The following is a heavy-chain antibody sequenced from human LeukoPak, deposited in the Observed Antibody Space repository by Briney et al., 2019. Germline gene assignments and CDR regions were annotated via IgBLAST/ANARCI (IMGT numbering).Heavy chain of an antibody. V-gene: IGHV4-39*01. CDR3: ASMVVPSTYYFDH. D-gene: IGHD3-10*01. Sequence: SETLSLTCTVSTGSINNRNYYWAWIRQSPGKGPEWIGSIYHGGSTYNNPSLTRRVTLSIDTSKSQFSLELSPLTPADTATYYCASMVVPSTYYFDHWGQGLLVTVS. J-gene: IGHJ4*02. CDR1: TGSINNRNYY. CDR2: IYHGGST.